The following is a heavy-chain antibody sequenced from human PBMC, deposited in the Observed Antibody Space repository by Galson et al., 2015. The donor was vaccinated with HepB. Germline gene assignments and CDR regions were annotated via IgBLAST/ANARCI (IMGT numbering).Heavy chain of an antibody. CDR2: INAGNGNT. Sequence: SVKVSCKASGYTFTSYAMHWVRQAPGQRLEWMGWINAGNGNTRYSQKFQGRVTITRDTSASTAYMELSSLRSEDTAVYYCARDDRQQLVRDYYYYYGMDVWGQGTTVTVSS. D-gene: IGHD6-13*01. CDR3: ARDDRQQLVRDYYYYYGMDV. CDR1: GYTFTSYA. J-gene: IGHJ6*02. V-gene: IGHV1-3*01.